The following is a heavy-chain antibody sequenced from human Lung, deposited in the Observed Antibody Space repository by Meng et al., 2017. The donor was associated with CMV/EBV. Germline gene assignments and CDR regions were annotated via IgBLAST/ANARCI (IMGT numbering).Heavy chain of an antibody. J-gene: IGHJ5*02. Sequence: ASXXVSXKASGYTFTDYGISWVRQAPGQGLEWMGWISAYNGDTNYARNLRGRVTMTTDTSTTTAYMELRSLRSDDTAVYYCARDLQYCGSTSCYDDCFDPWXQETLVTVSS. CDR2: ISAYNGDT. D-gene: IGHD2-2*01. V-gene: IGHV1-18*01. CDR1: GYTFTDYG. CDR3: ARDLQYCGSTSCYDDCFDP.